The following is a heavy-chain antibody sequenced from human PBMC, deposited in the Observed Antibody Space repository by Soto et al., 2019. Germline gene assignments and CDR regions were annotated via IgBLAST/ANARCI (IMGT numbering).Heavy chain of an antibody. CDR1: GDSVSSDAYY. CDR2: VYYSGST. V-gene: IGHV4-61*08. CDR3: ARVKRSTSRLDP. D-gene: IGHD1-26*01. Sequence: PSETLSLTCSVSGDSVSSDAYYWSWIRQPPGKGLEWIGYVYYSGSTSYNPSLETGVTISVDTSKNQFSLKLTSVTPADTAIYYCARVKRSTSRLDPWGQGTLVTVSS. J-gene: IGHJ5*02.